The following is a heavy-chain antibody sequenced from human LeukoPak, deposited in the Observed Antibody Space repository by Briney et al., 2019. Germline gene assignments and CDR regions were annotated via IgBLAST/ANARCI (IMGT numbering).Heavy chain of an antibody. Sequence: SETLSLTCAVYGGSFSGYYWGWIRQPPGKGLEWIGSIFYSGSTYYNPSLKSRVTISVDTSRDQFSLKLSSVTAADTAVYYCARHRPITMVRGGWFDPWGQGTLVTVSS. CDR2: IFYSGST. CDR1: GGSFSGYY. V-gene: IGHV4-39*01. J-gene: IGHJ5*02. D-gene: IGHD3-10*01. CDR3: ARHRPITMVRGGWFDP.